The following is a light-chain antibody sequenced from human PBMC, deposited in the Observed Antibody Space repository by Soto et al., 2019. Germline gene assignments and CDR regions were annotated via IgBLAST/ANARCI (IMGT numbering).Light chain of an antibody. CDR3: QQCSDWPLFT. V-gene: IGKV3-15*01. CDR2: DAS. Sequence: EIVMTQSPATLSVSPGETATLSCRASQSVSRYLAWYQLRPGRAPRLLMYDASTRATGVPARFSGSGSGTEFTLTISGLQSEDVAVYSCQQCSDWPLFTFGQGTRLEIK. J-gene: IGKJ5*01. CDR1: QSVSRY.